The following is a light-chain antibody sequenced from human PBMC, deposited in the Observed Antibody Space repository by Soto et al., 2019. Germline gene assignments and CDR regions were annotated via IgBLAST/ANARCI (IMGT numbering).Light chain of an antibody. CDR3: QQREDWPRA. CDR1: QSVGDY. CDR2: DAS. Sequence: EIVLTQSPGTLSLSPGERATLSCRASQSVGDYLGWYQQKPGQAPRLLIYDASQRATGVPARFSASGSGTDFTLTISSLEPEDFVIYYCQQREDWPRAFGGGTKVDIK. V-gene: IGKV3-11*01. J-gene: IGKJ4*01.